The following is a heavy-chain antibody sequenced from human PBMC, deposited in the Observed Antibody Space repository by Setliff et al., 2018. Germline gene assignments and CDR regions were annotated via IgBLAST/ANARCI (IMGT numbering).Heavy chain of an antibody. CDR3: ARGQGVDGYNYYYYYMDV. Sequence: PGGSLRLSCAASGFTFRTYGMHWVRQAPGKGLEWLAVVWFDESNKFYADSVKGRFTVSRDNSKSTLFLQMNSLRDDDTAVYFCARGQGVDGYNYYYYYMDVWGEGATVTVSS. CDR1: GFTFRTYG. D-gene: IGHD5-12*01. J-gene: IGHJ6*03. CDR2: VWFDESNK. V-gene: IGHV3-33*01.